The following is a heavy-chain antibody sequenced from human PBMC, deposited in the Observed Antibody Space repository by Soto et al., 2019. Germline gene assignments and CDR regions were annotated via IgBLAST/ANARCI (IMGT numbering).Heavy chain of an antibody. Sequence: PSETLSLTCAVYGGSFSGYYWSWIRQPPGKGLEWIGEINHSGSTNYNPSLKSRVTISVDTSKNQFPLKLSSVTAADTAVYYCARVLVVIIPVKAVNWFDPWGQGTLVTVSS. CDR1: GGSFSGYY. CDR3: ARVLVVIIPVKAVNWFDP. D-gene: IGHD3-3*01. CDR2: INHSGST. J-gene: IGHJ5*02. V-gene: IGHV4-34*01.